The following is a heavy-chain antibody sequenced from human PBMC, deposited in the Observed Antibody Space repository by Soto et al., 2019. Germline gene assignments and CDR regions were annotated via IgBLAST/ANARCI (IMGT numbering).Heavy chain of an antibody. CDR1: GDSVSSNSAA. CDR2: TYYRSKWYN. D-gene: IGHD6-13*01. Sequence: SQTLSLTCAISGDSVSSNSAAWNWIRQSPSRGLEWLGRTYYRSKWYNDYAVSVKSRITINPDTSKNQFSLQLNSVTPEDTAVYYCARDRASSRWYSEYYYGMDVWGQGTTVTVSS. V-gene: IGHV6-1*01. J-gene: IGHJ6*02. CDR3: ARDRASSRWYSEYYYGMDV.